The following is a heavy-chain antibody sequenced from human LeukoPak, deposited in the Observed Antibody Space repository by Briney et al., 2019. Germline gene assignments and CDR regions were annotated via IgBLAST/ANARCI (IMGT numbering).Heavy chain of an antibody. CDR1: AYTFTIYF. Sequence: ASVTVSFKASAYTFTIYFIHWVRQAPGQGLEWMGLITPTSGSTIYAQKFQGRVTMTRDTSTTTVYMELSSLISEDTAVYYCARAGDDEESYYYMDVWGRGTKVTVSS. D-gene: IGHD3-16*01. CDR2: ITPTSGST. J-gene: IGHJ6*03. CDR3: ARAGDDEESYYYMDV. V-gene: IGHV1-46*01.